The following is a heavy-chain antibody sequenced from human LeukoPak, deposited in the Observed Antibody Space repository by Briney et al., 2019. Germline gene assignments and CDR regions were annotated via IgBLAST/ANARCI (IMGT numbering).Heavy chain of an antibody. V-gene: IGHV3-33*01. CDR2: VWYDGSNK. Sequence: PGGSLRLSCAASGFIFSNYGMHWVRQAPGKGLGWVAVVWYDGSNKYYADSVKGRFTISRDNSKNMLYLQMNSLRAEDTAVYYCARDPSLRVTLDYWGQGTLVTVSS. D-gene: IGHD4-4*01. CDR3: ARDPSLRVTLDY. J-gene: IGHJ4*02. CDR1: GFIFSNYG.